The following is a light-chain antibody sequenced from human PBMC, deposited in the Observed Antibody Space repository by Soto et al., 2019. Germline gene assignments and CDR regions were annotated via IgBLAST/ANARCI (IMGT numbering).Light chain of an antibody. CDR2: GAS. CDR3: QQYCSSRT. J-gene: IGKJ1*01. CDR1: QSVSSSY. V-gene: IGKV3-20*01. Sequence: EIVLTQSPGTLSLSPGERATISCRASQSVSSSYLAWDQQKPGQAPRLLIYGASSRATGIPDRFRGSGSVTDFTLTISRLEPDDFAVYYCQQYCSSRTFGQGTKVEIK.